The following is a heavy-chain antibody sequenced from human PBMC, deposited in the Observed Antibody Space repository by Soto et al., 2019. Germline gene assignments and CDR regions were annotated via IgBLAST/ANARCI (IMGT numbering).Heavy chain of an antibody. CDR3: ARSPLSGLDPVNYYYGMDV. CDR2: IYYSGST. V-gene: IGHV4-31*03. Sequence: SETLSLTCTVSGGSISSGGYYWSWIRQHPGKGLEWIGYIYYSGSTYYNPSLKSRVTISVDTSKNQFSLKLSSVTAADTAVYYCARSPLSGLDPVNYYYGMDVWGQGTTVTVSS. CDR1: GGSISSGGYY. J-gene: IGHJ6*02. D-gene: IGHD3-16*02.